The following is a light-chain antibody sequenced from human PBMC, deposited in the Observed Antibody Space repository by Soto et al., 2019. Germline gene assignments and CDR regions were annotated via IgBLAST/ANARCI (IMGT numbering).Light chain of an antibody. Sequence: EIVMTQSPATLSVSPGQRATLSCRASQSIRSNLAWYQQKPGQAPRLLICGASTRAPGIPARFSGSGSGTEFTLTISSLQSEDFAVYYCQQYDNWPLTFGGGTKVEIK. CDR2: GAS. J-gene: IGKJ4*01. V-gene: IGKV3D-15*01. CDR3: QQYDNWPLT. CDR1: QSIRSN.